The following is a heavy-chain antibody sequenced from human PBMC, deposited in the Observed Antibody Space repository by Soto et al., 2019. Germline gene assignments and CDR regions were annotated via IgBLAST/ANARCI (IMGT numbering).Heavy chain of an antibody. CDR3: ARGPLLWFGELLYWFDP. D-gene: IGHD3-10*01. CDR2: IYYSGST. Sequence: SETLSLTCTVSGGSISSGGYYWSWIRQHPXKGLEWIGYIYYSGSTYYNPSLKSRVTISVDTSKNQFSLKLSSVTAADTAVYYCARGPLLWFGELLYWFDPWGQGTLVTVSS. V-gene: IGHV4-31*03. CDR1: GGSISSGGYY. J-gene: IGHJ5*02.